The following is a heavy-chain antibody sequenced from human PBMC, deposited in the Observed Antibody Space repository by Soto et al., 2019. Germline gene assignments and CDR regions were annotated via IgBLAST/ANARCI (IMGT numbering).Heavy chain of an antibody. CDR3: ARGKIYDYIWWSYRSRLTYFSS. V-gene: IGHV4-34*01. Sequence: PSETLSLTCTVSGGSISSYYWSWIRQPPGKGLEWIGEINHSGSTNYNPSLKSRVTISVDTSKNQFSLKLSSVTAADTAVYYCARGKIYDYIWWSYRSRLTYFSSLGQGTLVTVSS. J-gene: IGHJ4*02. D-gene: IGHD3-16*02. CDR1: GGSISSYY. CDR2: INHSGST.